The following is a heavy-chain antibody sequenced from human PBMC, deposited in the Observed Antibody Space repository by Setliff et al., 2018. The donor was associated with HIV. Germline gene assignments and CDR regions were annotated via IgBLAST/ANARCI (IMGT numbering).Heavy chain of an antibody. CDR2: IGAYNGNT. CDR1: GYTFTSYG. D-gene: IGHD6-19*01. CDR3: ARGRSSGWYAGRSYYYYMDV. V-gene: IGHV1-18*01. Sequence: ASVKVSCKTSGYTFTSYGITWVRQAPGQGLEWMGWIGAYNGNTDYAQKFQGRVTMTTDTSTSTAYLELRSLRSDDTAVYYCARGRSSGWYAGRSYYYYMDVWGKGTTVTVSS. J-gene: IGHJ6*03.